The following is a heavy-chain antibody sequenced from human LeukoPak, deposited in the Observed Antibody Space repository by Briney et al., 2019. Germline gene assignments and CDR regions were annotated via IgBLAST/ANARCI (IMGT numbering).Heavy chain of an antibody. J-gene: IGHJ4*02. CDR1: GYSFTNYA. CDR3: ARDEVHGDRDFDY. CDR2: INSYSGNT. V-gene: IGHV1-18*01. D-gene: IGHD4-17*01. Sequence: ASVKVSCKASGYSFTNYAINWVRQAPGQGLEWMGWINSYSGNTNYAQKLQGRVTMTTDTSTTTVYMELRSLRSDDTAVYYCARDEVHGDRDFDYWGQGTLVTVSS.